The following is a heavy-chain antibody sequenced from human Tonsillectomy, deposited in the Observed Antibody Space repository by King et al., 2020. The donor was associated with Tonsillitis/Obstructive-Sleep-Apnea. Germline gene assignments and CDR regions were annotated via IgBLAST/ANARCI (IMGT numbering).Heavy chain of an antibody. D-gene: IGHD4-23*01. V-gene: IGHV4-59*01. CDR2: IYYSGST. CDR1: GGSISSYY. Sequence: VQLQESGPGLGKPSETLSLTCTVSGGSISSYYWSWIRQPPGKGLEWIGYIYYSGSTNYNPSLKSRVTISVDTSKNQFSLKLSSVTAADTAVYYCARENGDGGNTLSFDYWGQGTLVTVSS. CDR3: ARENGDGGNTLSFDY. J-gene: IGHJ4*02.